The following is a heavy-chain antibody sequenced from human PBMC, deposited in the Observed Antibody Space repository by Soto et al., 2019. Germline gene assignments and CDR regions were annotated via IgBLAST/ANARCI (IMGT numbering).Heavy chain of an antibody. V-gene: IGHV3-30*18. CDR1: GFTFSNFG. J-gene: IGHJ6*02. Sequence: QVQLVESGGGVVQPGRSLRLSCVASGFTFSNFGMHWVRQAPGKGLEWVALTSFDGNKNYYADSVKGRFTLSRDNSKNTLYLQINSLRAEATALYFCAKDQKDYSGSGTYYVPYGMDVWGQGPTVTVSS. CDR3: AKDQKDYSGSGTYYVPYGMDV. D-gene: IGHD3-10*01. CDR2: TSFDGNKN.